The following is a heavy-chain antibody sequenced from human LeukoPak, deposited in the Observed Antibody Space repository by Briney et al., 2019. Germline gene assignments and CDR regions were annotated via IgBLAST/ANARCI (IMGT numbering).Heavy chain of an antibody. Sequence: GGSLRLSCAASGFTFSSYGMHWVRQAPGKGLEWVAVISYDGSNKYYTDSVKGRFTISRDNSKNTLYTQMNSLRVEDTAVYYCAKDRGSYGGNSVMHWGQGTLVTVSS. CDR1: GFTFSSYG. CDR2: ISYDGSNK. V-gene: IGHV3-30*18. D-gene: IGHD4-23*01. J-gene: IGHJ4*02. CDR3: AKDRGSYGGNSVMH.